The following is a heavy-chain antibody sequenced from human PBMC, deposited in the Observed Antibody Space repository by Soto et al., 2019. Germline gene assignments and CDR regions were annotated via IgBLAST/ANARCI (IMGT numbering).Heavy chain of an antibody. D-gene: IGHD3-3*01. V-gene: IGHV1-69*13. CDR3: ARDGASAYDFWSGYQKYYYYGMDV. J-gene: IGHJ6*02. Sequence: ASVKVSCKASGGTFSSYAISWVRQAPGQGLEWMGGIIPIFGTANYAQKFQGRVTITADESTSTAYMELSSLRSEDTAVYYCARDGASAYDFWSGYQKYYYYGMDVWGQGTTVTVSS. CDR1: GGTFSSYA. CDR2: IIPIFGTA.